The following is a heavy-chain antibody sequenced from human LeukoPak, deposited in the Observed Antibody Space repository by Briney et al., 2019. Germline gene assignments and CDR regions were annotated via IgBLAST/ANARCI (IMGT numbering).Heavy chain of an antibody. CDR3: ARDDDGTFDY. J-gene: IGHJ4*02. Sequence: ASVTVSCKASGYTFTGYYMHWVRQAPGQGLEWMGWINPNSGGTNYAQKFQGRVTITRDTSISTAYMELSRLRSDDTAVYYCARDDDGTFDYWGQGTLVTVSS. V-gene: IGHV1-2*02. CDR2: INPNSGGT. D-gene: IGHD1-14*01. CDR1: GYTFTGYY.